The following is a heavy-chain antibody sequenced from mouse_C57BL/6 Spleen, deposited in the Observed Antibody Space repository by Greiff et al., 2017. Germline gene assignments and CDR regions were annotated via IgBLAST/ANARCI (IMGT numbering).Heavy chain of an antibody. CDR3: APFITTVVPFAY. J-gene: IGHJ3*01. V-gene: IGHV1-42*01. Sequence: EVQLQQSGPELVKPGASVKISCKASGYSFTGYYMNWVKQSPEKSLEWIGEINPSTGGTTYNQKFKAKATLTVDKSSSTAYMQLKSLTSEDSAVYYGAPFITTVVPFAYWGQGTLVTVSA. CDR2: INPSTGGT. D-gene: IGHD1-1*01. CDR1: GYSFTGYY.